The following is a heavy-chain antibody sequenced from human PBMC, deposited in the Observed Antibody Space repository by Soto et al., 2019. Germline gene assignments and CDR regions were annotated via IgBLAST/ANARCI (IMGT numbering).Heavy chain of an antibody. Sequence: GGSLRLSCAASGFTFSSYGMHWVRQAPGKGLEWVAVISYDGSNKYYADSVKGRFTISRDNSKNTLYLQMNSLRAEDTAVYYCAKGPQFGSGPLDYWGQGTLVTVSS. CDR2: ISYDGSNK. D-gene: IGHD6-19*01. CDR3: AKGPQFGSGPLDY. CDR1: GFTFSSYG. V-gene: IGHV3-30*18. J-gene: IGHJ4*02.